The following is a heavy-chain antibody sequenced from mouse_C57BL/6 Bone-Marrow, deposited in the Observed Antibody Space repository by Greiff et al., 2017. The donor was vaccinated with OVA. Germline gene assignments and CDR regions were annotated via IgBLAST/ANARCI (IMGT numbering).Heavy chain of an antibody. J-gene: IGHJ2*01. CDR1: GYTFTDYE. D-gene: IGHD2-2*01. CDR3: TRSMVTNYFDY. V-gene: IGHV1-15*01. CDR2: IDPETGGT. Sequence: QVQLQQSGAELVRPGASVTLSCKASGYTFTDYEMHWVKQTPVHGLEWIGAIDPETGGTAYNQKFKGKAILTADKSSSTAYMELRSLTSEDSAVYYCTRSMVTNYFDYWGQGTTLTVSS.